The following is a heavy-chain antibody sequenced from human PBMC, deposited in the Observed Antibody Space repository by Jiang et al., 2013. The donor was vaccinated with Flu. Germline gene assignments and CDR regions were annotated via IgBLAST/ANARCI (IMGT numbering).Heavy chain of an antibody. CDR1: GYTFTGYY. CDR2: INPNSGGT. J-gene: IGHJ6*02. D-gene: IGHD2-21*01. Sequence: GAEVKKPGASVKVSCKASGYTFTGYYMHWVRQAPGQGLEWMGWINPNSGGTNYAQKFQGRVTMTRDTSISTAYMELSRLRSDDTAVYYCARVGHITDYYYGMDVWGQGTTVTVSS. CDR3: ARVGHITDYYYGMDV. V-gene: IGHV1-2*02.